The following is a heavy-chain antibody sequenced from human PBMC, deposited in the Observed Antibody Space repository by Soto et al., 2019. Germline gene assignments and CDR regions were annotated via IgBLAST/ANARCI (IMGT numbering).Heavy chain of an antibody. Sequence: GGSLRLSCAASGFTFSSYAMSWVRQAPGKGLEWVSVISGSGGSTYYADSVKGRFTISRDNSKNTLYLQMNSLRAEDTAVYYCAKASTSTLNYYDSSGYYYRAFDIWGQGPTVTVSS. V-gene: IGHV3-23*01. CDR3: AKASTSTLNYYDSSGYYYRAFDI. J-gene: IGHJ3*02. CDR1: GFTFSSYA. D-gene: IGHD3-22*01. CDR2: ISGSGGST.